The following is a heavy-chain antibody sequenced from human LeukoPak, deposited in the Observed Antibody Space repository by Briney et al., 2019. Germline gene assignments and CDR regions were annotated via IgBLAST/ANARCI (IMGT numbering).Heavy chain of an antibody. CDR2: LSWNGATV. Sequence: PGGSLRLSCAASGFTFDDYAMHWVRQAPGKGLEWVSGLSWNGATVGYADSVRGRFTISRDNAKKSLYLRMNSLRPDDTAVYYCARDPPNWGFGYWGQGTLVTVSS. D-gene: IGHD7-27*01. J-gene: IGHJ4*02. V-gene: IGHV3-9*01. CDR3: ARDPPNWGFGY. CDR1: GFTFDDYA.